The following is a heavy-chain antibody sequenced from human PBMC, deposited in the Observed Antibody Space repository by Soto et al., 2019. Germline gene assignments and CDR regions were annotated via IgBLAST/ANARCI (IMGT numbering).Heavy chain of an antibody. Sequence: GGSLRLSGAASGFTFSDYYMTWIRQAPGKGREWVSYISSSGTGIYYADSVKGRFTISRDNGKNSLYLQMSSLRVEDTAVYYCARAYSDAFDIWGQGTMVTVSS. D-gene: IGHD2-15*01. CDR2: ISSSGTGI. CDR1: GFTFSDYY. J-gene: IGHJ3*02. V-gene: IGHV3-11*01. CDR3: ARAYSDAFDI.